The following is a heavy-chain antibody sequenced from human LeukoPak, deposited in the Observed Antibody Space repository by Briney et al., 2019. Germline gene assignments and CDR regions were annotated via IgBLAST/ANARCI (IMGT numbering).Heavy chain of an antibody. V-gene: IGHV4-39*01. D-gene: IGHD3-10*01. Sequence: PSETLPLTCTVSGGSISSSSYYWGWIRQPPGKGLEWIGSIYYSGSTYYNPSLKSRVTISVDTSKNQFSLKLSSVTAADTAVYYCARPNLGSGAGGHFDYWGQGTLVTVSS. J-gene: IGHJ4*02. CDR1: GGSISSSSYY. CDR2: IYYSGST. CDR3: ARPNLGSGAGGHFDY.